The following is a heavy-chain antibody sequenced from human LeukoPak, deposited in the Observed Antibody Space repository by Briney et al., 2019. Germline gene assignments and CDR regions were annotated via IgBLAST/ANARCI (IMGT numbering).Heavy chain of an antibody. V-gene: IGHV1-2*02. CDR2: ISPNSGGT. CDR1: GYTFTTYG. Sequence: ASVKASCKASGYTFTTYGISWVRQAPGQGLEWMGWISPNSGGTNYAQKFQGRVTMTRDTSISTAYMELSRLRSDDTAVYYCARERRRDGYNSDYWGQGTLVTVSS. CDR3: ARERRRDGYNSDY. J-gene: IGHJ4*02. D-gene: IGHD5-24*01.